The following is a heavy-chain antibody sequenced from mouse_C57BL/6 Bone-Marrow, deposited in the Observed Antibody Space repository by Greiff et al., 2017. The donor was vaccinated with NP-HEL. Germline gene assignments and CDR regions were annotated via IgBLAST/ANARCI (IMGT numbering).Heavy chain of an antibody. CDR2: ILPGSGST. V-gene: IGHV1-9*01. CDR1: GYTFTGYW. Sequence: VKLQESGAELMKPGASVKLSCKATGYTFTGYWIEWVKQRPGHGLEWIGEILPGSGSTTYNEKFKGKATFTADTSSITAYMQLRSLTPEDSAIDYCSRRWLPWYLDMWDRGTTVTVSS. J-gene: IGHJ1*03. CDR3: SRRWLPWYLDM. D-gene: IGHD2-3*01.